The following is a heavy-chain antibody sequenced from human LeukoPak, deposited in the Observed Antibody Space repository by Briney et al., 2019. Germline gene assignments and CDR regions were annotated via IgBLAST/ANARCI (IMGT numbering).Heavy chain of an antibody. CDR2: INPNSGGT. Sequence: SVKVSCKASGYTFTGYYMHWVRQAPGQGLEWMGWINPNSGGTNYAQKFQGRVTMTRDTSISTAYMELSRLRSDDTAVYYCARAEYYYDSSGYSAFDIWGQGTMVTVSS. D-gene: IGHD3-22*01. J-gene: IGHJ3*02. V-gene: IGHV1-2*02. CDR1: GYTFTGYY. CDR3: ARAEYYYDSSGYSAFDI.